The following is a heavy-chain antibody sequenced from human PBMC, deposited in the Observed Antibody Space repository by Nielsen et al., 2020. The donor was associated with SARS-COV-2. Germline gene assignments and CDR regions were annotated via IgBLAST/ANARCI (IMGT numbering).Heavy chain of an antibody. CDR3: ARERVGGITIFGVVTRYGMDV. CDR1: GGSINSGDYY. D-gene: IGHD3-3*01. J-gene: IGHJ6*02. CDR2: IYYSGST. V-gene: IGHV4-30-4*01. Sequence: SETLSLTCTVSGGSINSGDYYWSWICQPPGKGLEWIGYIYYSGSTYYNPSLKSRVTISVDTSKNQFSLKLSSVTAADTALYYCARERVGGITIFGVVTRYGMDVWGQGTTVTVSS.